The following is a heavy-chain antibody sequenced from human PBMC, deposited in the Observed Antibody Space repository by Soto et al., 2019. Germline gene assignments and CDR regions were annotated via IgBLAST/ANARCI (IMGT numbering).Heavy chain of an antibody. CDR1: GYTFTGYY. Sequence: ASVKVCCKASGYTFTGYYMHWVRQAPGQGLEWMGWINPNSGGTNYAQKFQGRVTMTRDTSISTAYMELSRLRSDDTAVYYCARGYCGGDCYPFDYWGQGTLVTVSS. V-gene: IGHV1-2*02. D-gene: IGHD2-21*02. J-gene: IGHJ4*02. CDR3: ARGYCGGDCYPFDY. CDR2: INPNSGGT.